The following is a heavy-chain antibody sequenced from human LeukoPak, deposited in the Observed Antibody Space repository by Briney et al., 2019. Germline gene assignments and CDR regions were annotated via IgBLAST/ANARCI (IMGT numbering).Heavy chain of an antibody. V-gene: IGHV3-66*01. CDR2: IYSGGST. Sequence: PGGSLRLSCAASGFTVSSNYVSWVRQAPGKGLEWVSVIYSGGSTYYADSVKGRFTISRDNSKNTLYLQMNSLRAEDTAVYYCARDRDYYGSGTDYYYYYGMDVWGQGTTVTVSS. CDR1: GFTVSSNY. CDR3: ARDRDYYGSGTDYYYYYGMDV. D-gene: IGHD3-10*01. J-gene: IGHJ6*02.